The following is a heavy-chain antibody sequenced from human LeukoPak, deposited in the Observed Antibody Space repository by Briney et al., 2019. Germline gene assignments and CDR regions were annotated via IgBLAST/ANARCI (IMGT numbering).Heavy chain of an antibody. J-gene: IGHJ3*02. CDR3: ARIEWERLGRAFDI. D-gene: IGHD1-26*01. V-gene: IGHV3-74*03. Sequence: GGSLRLSCVGSGFTISNYWMHWVRQAPGTGLVWVSRIHPDGSITTYAESVKGRFTISRDNSKNTLYLQMNSLRAEDMAVYYCARIEWERLGRAFDIWGQGTMVTVSS. CDR1: GFTISNYW. CDR2: IHPDGSIT.